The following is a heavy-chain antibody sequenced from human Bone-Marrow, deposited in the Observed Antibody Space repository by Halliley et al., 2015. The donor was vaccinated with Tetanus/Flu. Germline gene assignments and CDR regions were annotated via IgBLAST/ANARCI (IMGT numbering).Heavy chain of an antibody. V-gene: IGHV3-21*01. Sequence: SLRLSCAAPGLTFSTYSMNWVRQAPGKGLEWVSYISTNNSYVSYAGSVRGRFTISRDNAKTSLYLQMNTLRAEDTAVYYCASGPNFNYWGLVTLFTVSS. CDR3: ASGPNFNY. CDR1: GLTFSTYS. J-gene: IGHJ4*02. CDR2: ISTNNSYV.